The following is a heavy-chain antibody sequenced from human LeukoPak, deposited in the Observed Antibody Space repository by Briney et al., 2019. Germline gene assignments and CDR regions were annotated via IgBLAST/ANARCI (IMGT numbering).Heavy chain of an antibody. CDR3: ARLVFGMDYFDH. CDR1: SGSISSITYY. Sequence: SETLSLTCTVSSGSISSITYYWGWIRQPPGKGLEWIGSTYYSGSTYSSLKSRVTISVDTSKNQFSLKLSSVTAADTAVYYCARLVFGMDYFDHWGQGTLVTVSS. D-gene: IGHD3-3*01. CDR2: TYYSGST. V-gene: IGHV4-39*01. J-gene: IGHJ4*02.